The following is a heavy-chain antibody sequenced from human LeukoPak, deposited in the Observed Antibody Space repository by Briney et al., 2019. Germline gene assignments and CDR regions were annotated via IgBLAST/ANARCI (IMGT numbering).Heavy chain of an antibody. CDR1: GFTFSSYS. CDR2: ISSSRSYI. CDR3: ARGYCSSTSCYHAFDI. V-gene: IGHV3-21*01. Sequence: TGGSLRLSCAASGFTFSSYSMNWVRQAPGKGLEWVSSISSSRSYIYYADSVKGRFTISRDNAKNSLYLQMNSLRAEDTAVYYVARGYCSSTSCYHAFDIWGQGTMVTVSS. J-gene: IGHJ3*02. D-gene: IGHD2-2*01.